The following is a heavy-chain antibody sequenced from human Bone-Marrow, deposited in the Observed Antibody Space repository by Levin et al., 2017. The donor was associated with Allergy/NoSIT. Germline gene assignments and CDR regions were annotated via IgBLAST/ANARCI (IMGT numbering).Heavy chain of an antibody. V-gene: IGHV3-30*18. J-gene: IGHJ4*02. D-gene: IGHD3-16*01. CDR3: AQDGERRGEFFEY. Sequence: GGSLRLSCVASGFSFSRYYMHWVRQAPGKGLEWVAYISYDARDTYYADSVRGRFTVSRDNSKDTLYLQVNSLRPDDTAVYYCAQDGERRGEFFEYCGQGTLVTVSS. CDR1: GFSFSRYY. CDR2: ISYDARDT.